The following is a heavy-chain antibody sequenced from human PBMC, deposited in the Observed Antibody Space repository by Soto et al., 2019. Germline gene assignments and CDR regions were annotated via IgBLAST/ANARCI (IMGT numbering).Heavy chain of an antibody. Sequence: GGSLRLSCATSGINFSDHFMAWIRLSPGKGLEWIAYISGSGTTIYYADSVRGRFTISRDNANDSLYLQMNSLRAEDTAVYYCARDGRYKTPYDRFDTWGQGTMVTVSS. V-gene: IGHV3-11*01. CDR3: ARDGRYKTPYDRFDT. J-gene: IGHJ3*02. CDR1: GINFSDHF. CDR2: ISGSGTTI. D-gene: IGHD1-26*01.